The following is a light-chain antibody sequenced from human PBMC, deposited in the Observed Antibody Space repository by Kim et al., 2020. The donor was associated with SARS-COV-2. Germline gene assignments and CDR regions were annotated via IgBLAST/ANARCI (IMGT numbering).Light chain of an antibody. CDR3: MQGTHWWYT. CDR2: KVS. Sequence: DIVMTQSPLSLPVTLGQPASISCRSSQSLVYSDGNTYLNWFQQRPGQSPRRLIYKVSNRDSGVPDRFSGSGSGTDFTLTISRVNAEDVGVYYCMQGTHWWYTFGQGTKLEI. J-gene: IGKJ2*01. CDR1: QSLVYSDGNTY. V-gene: IGKV2-30*01.